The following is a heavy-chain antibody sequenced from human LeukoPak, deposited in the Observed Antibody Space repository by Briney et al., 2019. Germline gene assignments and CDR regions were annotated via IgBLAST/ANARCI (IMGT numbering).Heavy chain of an antibody. CDR1: GGSISSGSYY. CDR3: ARDRATLIENWFDP. D-gene: IGHD3-10*01. J-gene: IGHJ5*02. V-gene: IGHV4-61*02. CDR2: IYTSGST. Sequence: PSETLSLTCTVSGGSISSGSYYWSWIRQPAGKGLEWIGRIYTSGSTNYNPSLKSRVTISVDTSKNQFSLKLSSVTAADTAVYYCARDRATLIENWFDPWGQGTLVTVSS.